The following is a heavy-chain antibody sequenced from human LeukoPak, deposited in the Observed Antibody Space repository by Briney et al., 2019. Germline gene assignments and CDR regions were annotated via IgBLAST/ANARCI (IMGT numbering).Heavy chain of an antibody. D-gene: IGHD3-3*01. Sequence: GGSLRLSRAVSGLTFNNVWMSWVRQAPGKGLEWVGRIKSKTAGGTADYGAPVKGRFTISRDDSKSTVYLQMNSLKTEDTAVYYCTTIDDFWSGYSSDYFDYWGQGTLVTVSS. CDR3: TTIDDFWSGYSSDYFDY. J-gene: IGHJ4*02. CDR2: IKSKTAGGTA. V-gene: IGHV3-15*01. CDR1: GLTFNNVW.